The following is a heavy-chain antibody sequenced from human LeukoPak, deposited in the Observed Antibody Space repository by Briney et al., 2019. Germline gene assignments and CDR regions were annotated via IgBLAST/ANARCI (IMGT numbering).Heavy chain of an antibody. J-gene: IGHJ4*02. CDR1: GDSISSYNHY. D-gene: IGHD6-19*01. CDR2: ICYGGST. CDR3: ARMMSGNGWNRYYFDY. Sequence: PSETLSLTCTVSGDSISSYNHYWGWIRQPPGKGLEWLGSICYGGSTHDNPSLKSRVTISVDTSKNQFSLRVTSATAADTAVYYCARMMSGNGWNRYYFDYWGQGTLVTVSS. V-gene: IGHV4-39*01.